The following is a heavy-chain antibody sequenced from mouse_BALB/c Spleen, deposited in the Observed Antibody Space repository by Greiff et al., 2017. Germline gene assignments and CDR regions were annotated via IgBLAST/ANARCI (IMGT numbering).Heavy chain of an antibody. Sequence: EVKVEESGGGLVQPGGSMKLSCVASGFTFSSYWMSWVRQSPEKGLEWVAEIRLKSDNYATHYAESVKGKFTISRDDSKSRLYLQMNSLRAEDTGIYYCTKGLTGFAYWGQGTLVTVSA. CDR2: IRLKSDNYAT. D-gene: IGHD4-1*01. CDR3: TKGLTGFAY. CDR1: GFTFSSYW. V-gene: IGHV6-6*02. J-gene: IGHJ3*01.